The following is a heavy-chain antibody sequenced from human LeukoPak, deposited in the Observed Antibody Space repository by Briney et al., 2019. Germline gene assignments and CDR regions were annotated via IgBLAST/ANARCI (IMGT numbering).Heavy chain of an antibody. Sequence: GSLRLSCAASGFTFSSYAMSWVRQAPGKGLEWVSSISSSSSYIYYADSVKGRFTISRDNAKNSLYLQMNSLRAEDTAVYYCARSSYDILTGYLGYWGQGTLVTVSS. CDR2: ISSSSSYI. D-gene: IGHD3-9*01. CDR1: GFTFSSYA. CDR3: ARSSYDILTGYLGY. V-gene: IGHV3-21*01. J-gene: IGHJ4*02.